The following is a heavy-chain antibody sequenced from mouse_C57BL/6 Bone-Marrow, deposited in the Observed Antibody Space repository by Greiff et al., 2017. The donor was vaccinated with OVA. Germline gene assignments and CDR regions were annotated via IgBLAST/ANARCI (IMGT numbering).Heavy chain of an antibody. CDR3: ARHGGFAY. CDR2: ISGGGGNT. J-gene: IGHJ3*01. Sequence: LQQSGGGLVKPGGSLKLSCAASGFTFSSYTMSWVRQTPEKRLEWVATISGGGGNTYYPDSVKGRFTISRDNAKNTLYLQMSSLRSEDTALYYCARHGGFAYWGQGTLVTVSA. V-gene: IGHV5-9*01. CDR1: GFTFSSYT.